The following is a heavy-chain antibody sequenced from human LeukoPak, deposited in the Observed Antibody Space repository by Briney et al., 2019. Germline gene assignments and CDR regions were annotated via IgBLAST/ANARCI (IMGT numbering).Heavy chain of an antibody. Sequence: PGGSLRLSCAASGFTFSSYGMHWVRQAPGKGLEWVAVISYDGSNKYYADSVKGRFTISRDNSKNTLYLQMNSLRAEDTAVCYCAKDFYYYFDYWGQGTLVTVSS. J-gene: IGHJ4*02. CDR1: GFTFSSYG. V-gene: IGHV3-30*18. D-gene: IGHD2/OR15-2a*01. CDR3: AKDFYYYFDY. CDR2: ISYDGSNK.